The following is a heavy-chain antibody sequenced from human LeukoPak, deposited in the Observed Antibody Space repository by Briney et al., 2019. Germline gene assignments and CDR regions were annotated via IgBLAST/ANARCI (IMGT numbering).Heavy chain of an antibody. CDR1: RYTFTEDY. CDR2: INPNSGGT. Sequence: ASLKVSCKASRYTFTEDYIHSVREAPGQRVKWLGWINPNSGGTNYAEKFQGRVTMTRDTSISTAYMELSRLRSDDTAVYYCGRDTWDLPFDCWGQGTLVTVSS. V-gene: IGHV1-2*02. J-gene: IGHJ4*02. CDR3: GRDTWDLPFDC. D-gene: IGHD1-26*01.